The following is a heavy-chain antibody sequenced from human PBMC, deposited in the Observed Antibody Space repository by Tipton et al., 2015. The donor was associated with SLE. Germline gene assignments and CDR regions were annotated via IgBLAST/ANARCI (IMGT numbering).Heavy chain of an antibody. CDR2: IYYSGST. CDR3: ATGGWEYYFDY. Sequence: LRLSCTVSGGSISSSSYYWGWIRQPPGKGLEWIGSIYYSGSTYYNPSLKSRVTISVDTSKNQFSLKLSSVTAADTAVYYCATGGWEYYFDYWGQGPLVTVSS. J-gene: IGHJ4*02. V-gene: IGHV4-39*07. CDR1: GGSISSSSYY. D-gene: IGHD1-26*01.